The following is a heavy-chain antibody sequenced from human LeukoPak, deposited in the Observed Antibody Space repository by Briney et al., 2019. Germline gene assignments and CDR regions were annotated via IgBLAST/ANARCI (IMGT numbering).Heavy chain of an antibody. D-gene: IGHD2-2*01. Sequence: GGSLRLSCAASGFTFSSYAMSWVRQAPGKGLEWVSANSGSGGSTYYADSVKGRFTISRDNSKNTLYLQMNSLRAEDTAVYYCAKGTYIVVVPAAIDYWGQGTLVTVSS. V-gene: IGHV3-23*01. CDR2: NSGSGGST. CDR3: AKGTYIVVVPAAIDY. CDR1: GFTFSSYA. J-gene: IGHJ4*02.